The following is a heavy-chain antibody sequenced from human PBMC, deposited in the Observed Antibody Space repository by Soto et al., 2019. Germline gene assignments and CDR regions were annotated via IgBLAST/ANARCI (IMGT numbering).Heavy chain of an antibody. J-gene: IGHJ6*02. Sequence: QVQLVESGGGVVQPGRSLRLSCAASGFTFSSYGMHWVRQAPGKGLEWVAVISYDGSNKYYADSVKCRFTISRDNSKNTLYLQMNSLRAEDTAVYYCAKDAGYGKAAAGTYYYYGMDVWGQGTTVTVSS. CDR3: AKDAGYGKAAAGTYYYYGMDV. CDR1: GFTFSSYG. CDR2: ISYDGSNK. D-gene: IGHD6-13*01. V-gene: IGHV3-30*18.